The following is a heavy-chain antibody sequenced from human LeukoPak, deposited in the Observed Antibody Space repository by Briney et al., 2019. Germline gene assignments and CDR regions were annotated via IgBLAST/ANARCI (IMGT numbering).Heavy chain of an antibody. CDR3: ARGPPLVPAPYLEYYFDY. V-gene: IGHV1-2*02. J-gene: IGHJ4*02. D-gene: IGHD2-2*01. CDR1: GYTFTGYY. CDR2: INPNSGGT. Sequence: GASVKVSCKASGYTFTGYYMHWVRQAPGQGLEWMGWINPNSGGTNYAQKFQGRVTMTRDTSISTAYMELSRLRSDDTAVYYCARGPPLVPAPYLEYYFDYWGQGTLVTVSS.